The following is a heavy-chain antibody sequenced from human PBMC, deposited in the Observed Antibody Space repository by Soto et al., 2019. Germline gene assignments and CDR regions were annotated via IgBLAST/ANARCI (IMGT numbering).Heavy chain of an antibody. D-gene: IGHD5-12*01. CDR2: IYPDDSDT. Sequence: GESLKISCKASGYIFTTYWIEWVRQMPGKGLEWMGIIYPDDSDTRYSPSFQGQLTISAEKSISTAYLQWSSLKASDTAIYYCARQEDSGHEPKAAMDVWCQGTTVTVSS. J-gene: IGHJ6*02. V-gene: IGHV5-51*01. CDR1: GYIFTTYW. CDR3: ARQEDSGHEPKAAMDV.